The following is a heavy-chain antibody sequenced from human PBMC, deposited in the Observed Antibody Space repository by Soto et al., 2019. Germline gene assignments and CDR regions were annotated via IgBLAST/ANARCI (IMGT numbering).Heavy chain of an antibody. CDR2: NNPSSGST. D-gene: IGHD5-12*01. V-gene: IGHV1-46*01. Sequence: ASVKVSCKASGYTFTSYYMHWVQQAPGQGLEWMGINNPSSGSTRYAQNFQGRVTMTRDTSTSTVYMELSSLRSEDTAVYYCARGIVATIANIDYWGQGTLVTVSS. CDR1: GYTFTSYY. J-gene: IGHJ4*02. CDR3: ARGIVATIANIDY.